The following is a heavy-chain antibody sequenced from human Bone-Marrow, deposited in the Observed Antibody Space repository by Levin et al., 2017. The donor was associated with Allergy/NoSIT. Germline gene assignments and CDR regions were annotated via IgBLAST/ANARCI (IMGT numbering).Heavy chain of an antibody. V-gene: IGHV3-33*01. CDR2: IWADGTRI. CDR3: VRDQSYFGGSGRSLDF. CDR1: GFDFYLHG. J-gene: IGHJ4*02. Sequence: PGGSLRLSCAASGFDFYLHGMHWVRQAPVKGLEWLAIIWADGTRIDYAESVKGRFTISRDNSKNTLLLQMDSLRAEDTGIYYCVRDQSYFGGSGRSLDFWGQGTLVSVSS. D-gene: IGHD3-10*01.